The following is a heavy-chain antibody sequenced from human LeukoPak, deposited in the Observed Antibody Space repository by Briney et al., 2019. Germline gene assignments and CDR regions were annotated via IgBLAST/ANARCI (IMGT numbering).Heavy chain of an antibody. CDR1: GFTFSSYW. CDR2: IKEDESQR. J-gene: IGHJ3*01. CDR3: AGRRYGEAFDV. V-gene: IGHV3-7*01. D-gene: IGHD3-9*01. Sequence: PGGSLKLSCAAFGFTFSSYWMSWVRQAPGKGLEWVANIKEDESQRHYGDSVKGRFTISRDNTKNSLYLQMNSLRAEDTAVFYCAGRRYGEAFDVWGQGTMVTVSS.